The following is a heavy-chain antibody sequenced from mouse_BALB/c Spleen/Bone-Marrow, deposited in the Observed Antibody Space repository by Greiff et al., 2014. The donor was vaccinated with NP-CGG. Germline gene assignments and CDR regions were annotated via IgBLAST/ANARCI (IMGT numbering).Heavy chain of an antibody. CDR1: GFTFNSYG. CDR3: ARHAFYDQTEVSFVN. D-gene: IGHD2-3*01. Sequence: EVKLVESGGGLVKSGGSLRLSCAASGFTFNSYGMSWVRQTPEKRPEWVATISGGGSYTFYSDSVKGRFTISRDNAKNNLYLQLSSLRSEDTALYYCARHAFYDQTEVSFVNWGQGTLVTVSA. J-gene: IGHJ3*01. CDR2: ISGGGSYT. V-gene: IGHV5-9-2*01.